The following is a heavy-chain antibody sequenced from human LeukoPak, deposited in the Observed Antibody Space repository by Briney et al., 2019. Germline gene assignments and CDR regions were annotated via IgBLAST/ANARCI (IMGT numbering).Heavy chain of an antibody. J-gene: IGHJ4*02. D-gene: IGHD4-23*01. CDR3: ARGGGSRIDY. CDR2: INHSGST. Sequence: PSETQSLTCAVYGGSFSGYYWSWIRQPPGKGLEWIGEINHSGSTNYNPSLKSRVTISVDTSKNQFSLKLSSVTAADTAVYYCARGGGSRIDYWGQGTLVTVSS. CDR1: GGSFSGYY. V-gene: IGHV4-34*01.